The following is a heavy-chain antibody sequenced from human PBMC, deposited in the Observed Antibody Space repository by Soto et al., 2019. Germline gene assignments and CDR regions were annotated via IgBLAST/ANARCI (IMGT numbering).Heavy chain of an antibody. J-gene: IGHJ4*02. CDR3: ARWDAAATGYYFDY. V-gene: IGHV4-34*09. CDR1: GGSGGSFSGYY. D-gene: IGHD6-13*01. CDR2: TYYNGST. Sequence: SETLSLTCAVYGGSGGSFSGYYWSWIRQPPGKGLEWIGHTYYNGSTYYNPSLKSRLAISVDTSKNQFSLKLSSVAAADTAVYYCARWDAAATGYYFDYWGQGTLVTVSS.